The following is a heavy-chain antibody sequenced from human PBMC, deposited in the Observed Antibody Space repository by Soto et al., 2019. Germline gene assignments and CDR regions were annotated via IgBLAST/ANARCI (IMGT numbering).Heavy chain of an antibody. CDR2: IYYSGST. D-gene: IGHD1-26*01. CDR3: ARLGGSYAVPHFDY. J-gene: IGHJ4*02. V-gene: IGHV4-59*08. CDR1: GGSISSYY. Sequence: SETLSLTCTVSGGSISSYYWSWIRQPPGKGLEWIGYIYYSGSTNYNPSLKSRVTISVDTSKNQFSLKLNSMTAADTAVYYWARLGGSYAVPHFDYWGQGTLVTVSS.